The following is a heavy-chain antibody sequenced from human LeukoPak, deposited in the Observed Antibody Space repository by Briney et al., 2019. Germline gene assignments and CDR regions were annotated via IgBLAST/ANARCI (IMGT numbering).Heavy chain of an antibody. CDR3: ARAPYYYDSSGYYEDY. CDR2: IIPIFGTA. J-gene: IGHJ4*02. V-gene: IGHV1-69*13. D-gene: IGHD3-22*01. CDR1: GGTFSSYA. Sequence: EASVKVSCKASGGTFSSYAISWVRQAPGQGLEWMGGIIPIFGTANYAQKFQGRVTITADESTSTAYMELSSLRSEDTAVYYCARAPYYYDSSGYYEDYWGQGTLVTVSS.